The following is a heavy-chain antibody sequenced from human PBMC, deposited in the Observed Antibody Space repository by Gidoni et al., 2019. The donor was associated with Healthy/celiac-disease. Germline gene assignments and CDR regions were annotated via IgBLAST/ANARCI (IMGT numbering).Heavy chain of an antibody. V-gene: IGHV4-61*02. CDR1: GGSISSGSYY. J-gene: IGHJ4*02. CDR3: ARTRSDFWSGYYFDY. CDR2: IYTSGST. D-gene: IGHD3-3*01. Sequence: QVQLQASGPGLVKPSQTLSLTCTVSGGSISSGSYYWSWIRQPAGKGLEWIGRIYTSGSTNYNPSLKSRVTMSVDTPKNQFSLKLSSVTAADTAVYYCARTRSDFWSGYYFDYWGQGTLVTVSS.